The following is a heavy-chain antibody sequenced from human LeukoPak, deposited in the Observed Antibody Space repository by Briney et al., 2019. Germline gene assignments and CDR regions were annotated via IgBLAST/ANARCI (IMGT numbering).Heavy chain of an antibody. CDR3: ARDQGYLAFDI. D-gene: IGHD2-15*01. Sequence: GGSLRLSCAASGFTFSSYSMNWVRQAPGKGLEWVSSISSSSSYIYYADSVKGRFTISRDNARNSLYLQMNSLRAEDTAVYYCARDQGYLAFDIWGQGTMVTVSS. J-gene: IGHJ3*02. CDR1: GFTFSSYS. CDR2: ISSSSSYI. V-gene: IGHV3-21*01.